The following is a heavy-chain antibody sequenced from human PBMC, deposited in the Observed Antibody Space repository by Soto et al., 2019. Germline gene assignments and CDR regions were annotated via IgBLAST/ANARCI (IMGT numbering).Heavy chain of an antibody. J-gene: IGHJ4*02. D-gene: IGHD3-10*01. CDR1: GGSISSSSYY. Sequence: PXGTLSLTCTVSGGSISSSSYYWGWIRQPPGKGLEWIGSIYYSGSTYYNPSLKSRVTISVDTSKNQFSLKLSSVTAADTAVYYCARRFGERYYWGQGTLVTVSS. CDR3: ARRFGERYY. V-gene: IGHV4-39*01. CDR2: IYYSGST.